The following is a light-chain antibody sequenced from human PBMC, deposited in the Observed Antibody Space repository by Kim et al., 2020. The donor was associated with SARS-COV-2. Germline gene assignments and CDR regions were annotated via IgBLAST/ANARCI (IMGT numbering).Light chain of an antibody. CDR3: QQRSNWPRT. CDR2: DAS. V-gene: IGKV3-11*01. Sequence: FSPGERPALACRASPGVSSYLAWYQQKPGQAPRLLIYDASNRATGIPARFSGSGSGTDFTLPISSLEPEDFAVYYCQQRSNWPRTFGQGTKVDIK. J-gene: IGKJ1*01. CDR1: PGVSSY.